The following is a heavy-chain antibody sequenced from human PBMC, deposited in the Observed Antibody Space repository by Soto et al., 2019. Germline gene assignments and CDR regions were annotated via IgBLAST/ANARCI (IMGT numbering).Heavy chain of an antibody. D-gene: IGHD1-7*01. CDR1: GYTFTSYG. J-gene: IGHJ4*02. V-gene: IGHV1-18*01. CDR2: ISAYNGNT. CDR3: ARLGVTGITGTPDYFDY. Sequence: ASVKVSCKASGYTFTSYGISWVRQAPGQGLEWMGWISAYNGNTNYAQKLQGRVTMTTDTSTSTAYMELRSLRSDDTAVYYCARLGVTGITGTPDYFDYWGQGTLVTVSS.